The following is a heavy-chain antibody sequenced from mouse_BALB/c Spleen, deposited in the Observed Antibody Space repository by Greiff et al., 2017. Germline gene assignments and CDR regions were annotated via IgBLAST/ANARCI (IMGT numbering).Heavy chain of an antibody. CDR1: GFTFSSYA. V-gene: IGHV5-6-5*01. Sequence: EVHLVESGGGLVKPGGSLKLSCAASGFTFSSYAMSWVRQTPEKRLEWVASISSGGSTYYPDSVKGRFTISRDNARNILYLQMSSLRSEDTAMYYCARAYDCAMDYWGQGTSVTVSS. CDR2: ISSGGST. D-gene: IGHD2-4*01. CDR3: ARAYDCAMDY. J-gene: IGHJ4*01.